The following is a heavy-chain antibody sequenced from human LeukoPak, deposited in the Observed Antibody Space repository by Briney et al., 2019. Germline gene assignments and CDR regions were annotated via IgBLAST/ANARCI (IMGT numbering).Heavy chain of an antibody. Sequence: GGSLRLSCEGSGFTFSNYWMGWVRQAPGKGLQWVANIKTDGSEKYYVDSVKGRFTISRDNAKNSLYLQMNSLRAEDTAVYYCARGDIGYCSGGSCYYDYWGQGTLVTVSS. CDR1: GFTFSNYW. CDR2: IKTDGSEK. J-gene: IGHJ4*02. V-gene: IGHV3-7*01. CDR3: ARGDIGYCSGGSCYYDY. D-gene: IGHD2-15*01.